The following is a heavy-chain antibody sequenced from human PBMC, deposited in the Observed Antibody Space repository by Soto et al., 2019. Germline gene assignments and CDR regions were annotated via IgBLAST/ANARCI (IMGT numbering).Heavy chain of an antibody. J-gene: IGHJ4*02. V-gene: IGHV1-3*01. CDR2: INAGNGHT. D-gene: IGHD3-3*01. CDR1: EYAFSSYA. Sequence: VQLVQSGAEVKKPGASVRVSCKPSEYAFSSYAIHWVRQAPGQRLEWMGWINAGNGHTRYSQKFQGRVIITANQSAKTAYLQLDSLTSGDTAVYYCARPHDFWSNYFDYWGQGTLVTVSS. CDR3: ARPHDFWSNYFDY.